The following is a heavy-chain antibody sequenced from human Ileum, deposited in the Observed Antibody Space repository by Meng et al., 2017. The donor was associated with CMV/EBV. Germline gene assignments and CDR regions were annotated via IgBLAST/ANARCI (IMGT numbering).Heavy chain of an antibody. J-gene: IGHJ4*02. V-gene: IGHV1-46*02. Sequence: QWQLVQVGVEVKRPGASVKVSSKASGTTFNSYYRHWVCQGHGQGLDWMGMINPGAGSKRYAQKLQGRVTMTRDTSTSTVYMALSSLRSEDKDVYCCARERPNMDYWGQGTLVTVSS. CDR2: INPGAGSK. CDR3: ARERPNMDY. CDR1: GTTFNSYY.